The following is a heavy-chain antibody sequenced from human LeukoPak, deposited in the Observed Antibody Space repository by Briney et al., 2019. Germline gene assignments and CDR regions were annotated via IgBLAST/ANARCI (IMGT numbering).Heavy chain of an antibody. CDR3: ARGGQRWLQMAHDAFDI. D-gene: IGHD5-24*01. J-gene: IGHJ3*02. V-gene: IGHV1-2*02. CDR2: INPNSGGT. Sequence: GASVKVSCKASGYTFTGYDMHWVRQAPGQGLEWMGWINPNSGGTNYAQKFQGRVTMTRDTSISTAYMELSRLRSDDTAVYYCARGGQRWLQMAHDAFDIWGQGTMVTVPS. CDR1: GYTFTGYD.